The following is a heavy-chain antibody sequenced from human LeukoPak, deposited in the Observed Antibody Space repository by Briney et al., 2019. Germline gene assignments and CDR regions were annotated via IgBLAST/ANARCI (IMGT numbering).Heavy chain of an antibody. CDR2: VIDSDFNEANGDIT. Sequence: SETLSLTCTVSGASINKDYWAWIRQPPGRGLEWIGYVIDSDFNEANGDITNYNPSLETRVTTSRDTPKNQFSLKLCSMTAADTAIYYCVRASADSGGAFDVWGHGTVVTVSS. D-gene: IGHD2-15*01. CDR3: VRASADSGGAFDV. CDR1: GASINKDY. V-gene: IGHV4-59*01. J-gene: IGHJ3*01.